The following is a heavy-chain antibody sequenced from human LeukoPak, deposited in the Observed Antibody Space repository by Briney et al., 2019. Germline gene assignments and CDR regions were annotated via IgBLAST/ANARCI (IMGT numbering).Heavy chain of an antibody. D-gene: IGHD3-16*01. CDR2: IYHSGST. V-gene: IGHV4-59*01. Sequence: SETLSLTCTVSGGSISSYYWSWIQQPPGKGLEWIGYIYHSGSTNYNPSLKSRVTISVDTSKSQFCLKLTSVTAADTAVYYCARDQYDYVWGSFDFWGQGTLVTVSS. CDR3: ARDQYDYVWGSFDF. CDR1: GGSISSYY. J-gene: IGHJ4*02.